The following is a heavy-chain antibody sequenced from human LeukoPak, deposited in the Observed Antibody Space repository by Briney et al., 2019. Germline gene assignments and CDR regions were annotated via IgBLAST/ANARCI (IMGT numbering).Heavy chain of an antibody. CDR2: ISSSGSTI. V-gene: IGHV3-48*03. CDR3: ARDYWNHGPFGY. CDR1: GFTFSSYE. D-gene: IGHD1-1*01. J-gene: IGHJ4*02. Sequence: GGSLRLSCAASGFTFSSYEMNWVRQAPGKGLEWVSYISSSGSTIYYADSVKGRFTISRDNAKNSLYLQMNSLRAEDTAVYYCARDYWNHGPFGYWGQGTLVTVSS.